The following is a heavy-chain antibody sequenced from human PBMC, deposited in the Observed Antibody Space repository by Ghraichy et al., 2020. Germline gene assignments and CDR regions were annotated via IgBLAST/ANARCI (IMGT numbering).Heavy chain of an antibody. D-gene: IGHD4-17*01. V-gene: IGHV4-59*01. J-gene: IGHJ4*02. CDR3: ARVRTIDYGDYLDY. Sequence: ETLSLTCTVSGGSISSYYWSWIRQPPGKGLEWIGYIYYSGSTNYNPSLKSRVTISVDTSKNQFSLKLSSVTAADTAVYYCARVRTIDYGDYLDYWGQGTLVTVSS. CDR1: GGSISSYY. CDR2: IYYSGST.